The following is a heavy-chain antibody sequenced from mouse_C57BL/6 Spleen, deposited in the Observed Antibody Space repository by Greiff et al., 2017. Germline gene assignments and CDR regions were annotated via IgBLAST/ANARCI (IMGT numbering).Heavy chain of an antibody. D-gene: IGHD2-4*01. J-gene: IGHJ4*01. CDR3: ARYYDYPYYAMDY. V-gene: IGHV1-26*01. CDR1: GYTFTDYY. CDR2: INPNNGGT. Sequence: VQLQQSGPELVKPGASVKISCKASGYTFTDYYMNWVKQSHGKSLEWIGDINPNNGGTSYNQKFKGKATLTVDKSSSTAYMELRSLTSEDSAVYYCARYYDYPYYAMDYWGQGTSVTVSS.